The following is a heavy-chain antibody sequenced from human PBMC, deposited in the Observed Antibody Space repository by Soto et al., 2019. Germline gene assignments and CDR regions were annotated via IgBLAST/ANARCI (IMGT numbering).Heavy chain of an antibody. J-gene: IGHJ3*01. CDR2: IYWDDDK. D-gene: IGHD4-4*01. CDR1: GFSLTTNGVG. CDR3: VHHVTGGSFDV. V-gene: IGHV2-5*02. Sequence: QITLKESGPTVVKPTQTLTLTCTFSGFSLTTNGVGVGWIRQPPGKALEWLALIYWDDDKRYSPTLKSRLAITKDISKNQVVLTLTDVDPVDAATYFCVHHVTGGSFDVWGQGSRVTASS.